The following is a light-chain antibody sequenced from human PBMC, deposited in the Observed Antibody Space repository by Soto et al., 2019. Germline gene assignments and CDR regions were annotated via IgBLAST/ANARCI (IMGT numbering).Light chain of an antibody. Sequence: ESVLTQSPVTLSFSPCEIATLSCSSSQSVKINQLAWYQQKPGQAPRLLMYEASNRATGIPDRFSGSGSGTDFTLTISRLEPEDFAVYYCQQYGSSGTFGQGTKGGYQ. CDR2: EAS. CDR1: QSVKINQ. CDR3: QQYGSSGT. V-gene: IGKV3-20*01. J-gene: IGKJ1*01.